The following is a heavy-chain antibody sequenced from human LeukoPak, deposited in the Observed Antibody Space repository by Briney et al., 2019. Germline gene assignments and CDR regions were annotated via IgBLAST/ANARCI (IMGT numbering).Heavy chain of an antibody. D-gene: IGHD3-22*01. Sequence: PGGSLRLSCAATGLTVSSNFMSWVRQAPGKGLEWVSVIYSGGSTYYADSVKDRFTISRDNSKNTLYLQMNSLRVEDTAVYYCARLDYDSSVGYFDHWGQGTLVTVSS. V-gene: IGHV3-53*01. CDR1: GLTVSSNF. CDR3: ARLDYDSSVGYFDH. CDR2: IYSGGST. J-gene: IGHJ4*02.